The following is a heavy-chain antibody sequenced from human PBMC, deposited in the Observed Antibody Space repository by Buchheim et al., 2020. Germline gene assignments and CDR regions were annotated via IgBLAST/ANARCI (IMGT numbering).Heavy chain of an antibody. CDR1: GGSISCYY. V-gene: IGHV4-59*01. J-gene: IGHJ5*02. Sequence: QVQLQESGPGLVKPSETLSLTCTVFGGSISCYYWSWIRQPPGKGLEWIGYIYYSGSTHSNPSLKSPVTISVDTPKNPFSLKLSSVTAADTGGYYCARARGIAAAGNNWFDPWGQGTL. D-gene: IGHD6-13*01. CDR3: ARARGIAAAGNNWFDP. CDR2: IYYSGST.